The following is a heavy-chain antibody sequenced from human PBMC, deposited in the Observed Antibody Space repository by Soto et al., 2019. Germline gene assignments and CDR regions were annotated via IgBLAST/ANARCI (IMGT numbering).Heavy chain of an antibody. CDR2: IYHSGST. V-gene: IGHV4-38-2*01. Sequence: SETLFLTCAVSGYSISSGYYWGWIRQPPGKGLEWIGSIYHSGSTYYNPSLKSRVTISVDTSKNQFSLKLSSVTAADTAVYYCARCAGESDYWGQGTLVTVSS. J-gene: IGHJ4*02. CDR1: GYSISSGYY. CDR3: ARCAGESDY. D-gene: IGHD3-10*01.